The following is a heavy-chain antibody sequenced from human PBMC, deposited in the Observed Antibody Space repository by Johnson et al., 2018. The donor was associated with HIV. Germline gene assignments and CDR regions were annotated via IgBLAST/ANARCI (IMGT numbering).Heavy chain of an antibody. CDR3: ARDPDDYGGRDAFDI. V-gene: IGHV3-30*19. D-gene: IGHD4-23*01. Sequence: QVQLVESGGGVVQPGTSLRLSCEASGLTLSAYGLHWVRQAPGKGLEWVAVISYDGSNKYYADSVKARFTISRDNSKNTLYLQMNSLRAEDTAVYYCARDPDDYGGRDAFDIWGQGTMVTVSS. J-gene: IGHJ3*02. CDR2: ISYDGSNK. CDR1: GLTLSAYG.